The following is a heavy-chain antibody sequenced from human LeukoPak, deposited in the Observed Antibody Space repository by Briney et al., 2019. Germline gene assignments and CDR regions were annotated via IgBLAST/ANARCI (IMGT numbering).Heavy chain of an antibody. J-gene: IGHJ4*02. CDR2: INHSGST. CDR3: ARAGYSSGWPIDY. D-gene: IGHD6-19*01. CDR1: GGSFSGCY. V-gene: IGHV4-34*01. Sequence: SETLSLTCAVYGGSFSGCYWSWIRQPPGKGLEWIGEINHSGSTNYNPSLKSRVTISVDTSKNQFSLKLSSVTAADTAVYYCARAGYSSGWPIDYWGQGTLVTVSS.